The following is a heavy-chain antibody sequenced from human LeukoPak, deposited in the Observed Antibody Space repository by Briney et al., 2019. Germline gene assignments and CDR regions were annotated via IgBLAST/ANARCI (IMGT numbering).Heavy chain of an antibody. J-gene: IGHJ4*02. Sequence: GASVKVSCKASGFTFTNYDINWVRQAPGQGLEWMGWMNPNSGNTRYAQKVQGRITMTRDTSISTAYMELSSLTSEDTAVYYCARGNELKWWAAADFDYWGQGTLVTVSS. CDR1: GFTFTNYD. V-gene: IGHV1-8*01. CDR2: MNPNSGNT. CDR3: ARGNELKWWAAADFDY. D-gene: IGHD6-13*01.